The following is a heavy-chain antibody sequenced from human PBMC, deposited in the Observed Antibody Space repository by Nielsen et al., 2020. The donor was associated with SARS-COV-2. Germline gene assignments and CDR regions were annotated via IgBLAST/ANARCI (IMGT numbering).Heavy chain of an antibody. V-gene: IGHV1-18*01. CDR2: ISAYNGNT. CDR3: ALTWDSTGPVGFDP. D-gene: IGHD2/OR15-2a*01. CDR1: GYTFTSYG. J-gene: IGHJ5*02. Sequence: ASVKVSCKASGYTFTSYGISWVRQAPGQGLEWMGWISAYNGNTNYAQKLQGRVTITRDTSASTAYMELSSLRSEDTAVYYCALTWDSTGPVGFDPWGQGTLVTVSS.